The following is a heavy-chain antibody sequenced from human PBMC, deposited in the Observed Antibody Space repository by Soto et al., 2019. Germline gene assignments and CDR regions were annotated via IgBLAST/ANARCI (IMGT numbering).Heavy chain of an antibody. V-gene: IGHV4-59*01. CDR1: VGSISSYY. CDR3: ARGSELWPY. D-gene: IGHD5-18*01. CDR2: VYSSGRT. J-gene: IGHJ4*02. Sequence: SETLSLTCTVSVGSISSYYWSWIREPPGKGLEWIGYVYSSGRTSYNPSLRSRVTISVDTSNNQFSLDLSSVTAADTAVYYCARGSELWPYWGQGTLVTVSS.